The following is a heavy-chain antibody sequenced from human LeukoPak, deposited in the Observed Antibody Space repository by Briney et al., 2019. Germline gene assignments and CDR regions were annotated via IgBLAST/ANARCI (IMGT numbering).Heavy chain of an antibody. J-gene: IGHJ3*02. CDR2: INPNSGGT. D-gene: IGHD2-8*01. V-gene: IGHV1-2*02. CDR1: GYTFTGYY. Sequence: ASVKVSCKASGYTFTGYYMHWVRQAPGQGLEWMGWINPNSGGTNHAQKFQGRVTMTRDTSISTAYMELSRLRSDDTAVYYCARSNGDDAFDIWAQGTMVTVSS. CDR3: ARSNGDDAFDI.